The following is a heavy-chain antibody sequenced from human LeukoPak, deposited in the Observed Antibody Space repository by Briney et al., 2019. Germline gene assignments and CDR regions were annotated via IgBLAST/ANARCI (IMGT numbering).Heavy chain of an antibody. CDR2: IYHSGST. V-gene: IGHV4-38-2*01. J-gene: IGHJ4*02. CDR1: GYSISSGYY. D-gene: IGHD1-1*01. CDR3: ARHRTSSNYFDY. Sequence: SETLSLTCAVSGYSISSGYYWGWIRQPPGKGLEWIGSIYHSGSTYYNPSLKSRVTISVDTSKNQVSLKLRSVTAAETAVYYCARHRTSSNYFDYWGQGTLVTVSS.